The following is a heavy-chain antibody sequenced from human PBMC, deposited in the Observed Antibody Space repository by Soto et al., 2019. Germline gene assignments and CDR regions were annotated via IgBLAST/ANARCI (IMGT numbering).Heavy chain of an antibody. V-gene: IGHV3-72*01. J-gene: IGHJ3*02. D-gene: IGHD2-15*01. CDR1: GFTFSYYY. CDR3: ARSQGGQYAFDI. Sequence: PGGSLRLSCAASGFTFSYYYMDWVRQAPGKGLEWVGRSRNKANSYTTEYAASVKGRFSISRDDSKNSLYLHMNSLKIEDTAVYYCARSQGGQYAFDIWGQGTMVTVSS. CDR2: SRNKANSYTT.